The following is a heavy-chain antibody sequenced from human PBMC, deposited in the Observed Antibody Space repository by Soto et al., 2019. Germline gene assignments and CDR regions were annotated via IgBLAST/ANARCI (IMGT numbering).Heavy chain of an antibody. Sequence: QVQLQESGPGLVKPSETLSLTCTVHGASIRTYFWTWIRQSAGEGLEWLGRIDPSGTTTSNPSLKRRLTMSLDTSTNQFSLTLTSVTAADTAVYFCASLGRNYYNGMDVWGQGTTVIVSS. CDR3: ASLGRNYYNGMDV. V-gene: IGHV4-4*07. CDR2: IDPSGTT. J-gene: IGHJ6*02. CDR1: GASIRTYF.